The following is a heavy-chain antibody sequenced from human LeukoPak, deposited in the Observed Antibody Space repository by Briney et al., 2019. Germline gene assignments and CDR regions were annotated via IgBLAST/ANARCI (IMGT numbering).Heavy chain of an antibody. J-gene: IGHJ4*02. Sequence: PSETLSVTRTDPGGSISSYLWSSIWQPARKGLWWIGRIFTSGSTTYNPSPKSRVNMSSDTTKNQSSLKLSSVPAADTAVYYCAGAPSLVYWGQGPLVTVSS. CDR2: IFTSGST. CDR1: GGSISSYL. CDR3: AGAPSLVY. V-gene: IGHV4-4*07.